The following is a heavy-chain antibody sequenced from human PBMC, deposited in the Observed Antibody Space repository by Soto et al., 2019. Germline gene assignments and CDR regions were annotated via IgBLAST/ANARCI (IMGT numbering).Heavy chain of an antibody. Sequence: EVQLVESGGGLVQPGGSLRLSCAASGFTFTSYWMHWVRQAPGKGLVWVSRINSDGSRTDYADSVKGRFTISRDNAKNTVYLQMNSLRGDDTAGYYCARVPVGGYDWNWGQGTLVTVSS. D-gene: IGHD5-12*01. CDR3: ARVPVGGYDWN. V-gene: IGHV3-74*01. CDR1: GFTFTSYW. J-gene: IGHJ4*02. CDR2: INSDGSRT.